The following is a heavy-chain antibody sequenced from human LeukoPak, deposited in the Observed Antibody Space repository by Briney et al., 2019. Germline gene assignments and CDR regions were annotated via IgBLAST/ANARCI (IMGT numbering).Heavy chain of an antibody. J-gene: IGHJ4*02. CDR2: IDSETT. Sequence: SQTLSLTCGVSGVFISSGGFYWNWIRQPPGKGLEWIGYIDSETTHYNPSLKSRVTISVDRSKNQFSLRLASVTAADTAVFYCARSGGYCSGGRCYNFDSWGQGTLVTDSS. CDR1: GVFISSGGFY. D-gene: IGHD2-15*01. V-gene: IGHV4-30-2*01. CDR3: ARSGGYCSGGRCYNFDS.